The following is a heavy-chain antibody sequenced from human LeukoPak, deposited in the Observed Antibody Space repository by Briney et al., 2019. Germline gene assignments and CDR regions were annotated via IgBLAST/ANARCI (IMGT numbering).Heavy chain of an antibody. D-gene: IGHD5-18*01. CDR3: ALSSPSGGYSYDWFDP. V-gene: IGHV1-2*02. CDR1: GYTFTVYY. J-gene: IGHJ5*02. Sequence: ASVKVSCKASGYTFTVYYMHWVRQAPGQGLEWMGWINPNSGGTDYAQKFQGRVTMTRDTSISTAYMELSRLRSDDTAVYYCALSSPSGGYSYDWFDPWGQGTLVTVSS. CDR2: INPNSGGT.